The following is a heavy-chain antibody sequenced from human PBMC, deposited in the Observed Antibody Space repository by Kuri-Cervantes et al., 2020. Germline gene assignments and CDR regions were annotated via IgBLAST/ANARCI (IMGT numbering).Heavy chain of an antibody. Sequence: GESLKISCAASGFTFSSYAMSWVRQAPGKGLEWVSAISGSGGSTYYADSVKGRFTISRDNSKNTLYLQMNSLRAEDTAVYYCAKHQSGTWGYSYGMDVWGQGTTVTVSS. CDR2: ISGSGGST. CDR1: GFTFSSYA. J-gene: IGHJ6*02. D-gene: IGHD2-21*01. V-gene: IGHV3-23*01. CDR3: AKHQSGTWGYSYGMDV.